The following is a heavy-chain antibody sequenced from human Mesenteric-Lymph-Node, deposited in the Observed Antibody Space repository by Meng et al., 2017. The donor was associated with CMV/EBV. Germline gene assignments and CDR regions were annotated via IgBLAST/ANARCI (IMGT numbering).Heavy chain of an antibody. V-gene: IGHV1-69*04. CDR2: NIPILGIA. D-gene: IGHD4-17*01. Sequence: SGGTFSSYAISWVRQAPGQGLEWMGRNIPILGIANYTQKFQGRVTITAGKSTSTAYMELSSLRSEDTAVYYCASVDGDYAQNWFDPWGQGTLVTVSS. CDR1: GGTFSSYA. CDR3: ASVDGDYAQNWFDP. J-gene: IGHJ5*02.